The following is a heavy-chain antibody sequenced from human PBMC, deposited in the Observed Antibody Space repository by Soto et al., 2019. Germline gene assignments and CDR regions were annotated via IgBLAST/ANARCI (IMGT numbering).Heavy chain of an antibody. Sequence: GGSLRLSCAASGFTISSYGMHWVRQAPGKGLEWVAVIWYDGSNKYYADSVKGRFTISRDNSKNTLYLQMNSLRAEDTAVYYCARDFRPYNSGYDPDYWGQGTLVTVSS. CDR2: IWYDGSNK. CDR1: GFTISSYG. J-gene: IGHJ4*02. D-gene: IGHD5-12*01. CDR3: ARDFRPYNSGYDPDY. V-gene: IGHV3-33*01.